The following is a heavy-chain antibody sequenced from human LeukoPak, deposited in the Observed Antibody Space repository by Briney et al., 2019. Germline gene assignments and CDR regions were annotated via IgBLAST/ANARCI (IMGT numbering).Heavy chain of an antibody. Sequence: ASVKVSCKASGYTFTGYYMHWVRQAPGQGLEWMGWINPNSGGTNYVQKFQGRVTMTRDTSISTAYMELSRLRSDDTAVYYCAFGQQQLEGSIDYWGQGTLVTVSS. CDR1: GYTFTGYY. CDR3: AFGQQQLEGSIDY. D-gene: IGHD6-13*01. CDR2: INPNSGGT. J-gene: IGHJ4*02. V-gene: IGHV1-2*02.